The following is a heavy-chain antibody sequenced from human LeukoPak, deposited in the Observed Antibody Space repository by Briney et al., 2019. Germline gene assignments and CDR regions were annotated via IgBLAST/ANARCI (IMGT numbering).Heavy chain of an antibody. CDR2: IGRSGGDT. V-gene: IGHV3-23*01. J-gene: IGHJ4*02. Sequence: GGSLRLSCAASGFTFSNYAMTWVRQAPGKGLEWVSAIGRSGGDTFYADSVKGRFTVSRDNSKNTLYLQMNSLRAEDTAVYYCANLQKYYDILTGYYNDFWGQGTLVTVSS. D-gene: IGHD3-9*01. CDR1: GFTFSNYA. CDR3: ANLQKYYDILTGYYNDF.